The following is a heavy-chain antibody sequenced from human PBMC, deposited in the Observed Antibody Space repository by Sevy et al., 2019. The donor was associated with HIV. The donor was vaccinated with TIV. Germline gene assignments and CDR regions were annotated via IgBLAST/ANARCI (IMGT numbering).Heavy chain of an antibody. J-gene: IGHJ6*03. CDR2: ISGSGGST. V-gene: IGHV3-23*01. CDR3: ARAGMSSSKGYYYYYMDV. D-gene: IGHD6-6*01. Sequence: GESLKISCAASGFTFSSYAMSWVRQAPGKGLEWVSAISGSGGSTYYADSVKGRFTISRDNSKNTLYLQMNSLRAEDTAVYYCARAGMSSSKGYYYYYMDVWGKGTTVTVSS. CDR1: GFTFSSYA.